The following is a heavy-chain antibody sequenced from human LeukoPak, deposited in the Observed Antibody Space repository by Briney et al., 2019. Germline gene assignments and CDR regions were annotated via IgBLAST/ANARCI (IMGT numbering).Heavy chain of an antibody. CDR2: IYYSGST. CDR3: ASVGIFGVVTHDAFDI. Sequence: KPSETLSLTCTVSGGSISSSSYYWGWIRQPPGKGLEWIGSIYYSGSTYYNPSLKSRVPISVDTSKNQFSLKLSSVTAADTAVYYCASVGIFGVVTHDAFDIWGQGTMVTVSS. D-gene: IGHD3-3*02. J-gene: IGHJ3*02. V-gene: IGHV4-39*01. CDR1: GGSISSSSYY.